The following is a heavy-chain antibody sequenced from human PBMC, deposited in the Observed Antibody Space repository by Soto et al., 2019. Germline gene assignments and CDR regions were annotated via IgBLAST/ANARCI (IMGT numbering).Heavy chain of an antibody. CDR2: IYYSGST. CDR3: ARDGRRRRFGELFY. V-gene: IGHV4-59*01. D-gene: IGHD3-10*01. J-gene: IGHJ4*02. CDR1: GGSISSYY. Sequence: SETLSLTCTVSGGSISSYYWSWIRQPPGKGLEWIGYIYYSGSTNYNPSLKSRVTISVDTSKNQFSLKLSSVTAADTAVYYCARDGRRRRFGELFYWGQGTLVTVSS.